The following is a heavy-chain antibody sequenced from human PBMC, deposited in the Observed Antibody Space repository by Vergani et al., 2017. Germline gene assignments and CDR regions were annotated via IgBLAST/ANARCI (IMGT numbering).Heavy chain of an antibody. CDR3: AKDSQYRLLPGGWFAR. CDR1: GFSFSDYG. CDR2: ISDDGNTK. V-gene: IGHV3-30*18. J-gene: IGHJ5*02. Sequence: QVQLVESGGGVVQPGRSLRLSCAASGFSFSDYGMHWVRQAPGKGLEWVAVISDDGNTKYYGDSVKGRFTISRDNSKNTLDLQMNSLRPEDTALYYCAKDSQYRLLPGGWFARWGQGTLVTVSS. D-gene: IGHD3-16*01.